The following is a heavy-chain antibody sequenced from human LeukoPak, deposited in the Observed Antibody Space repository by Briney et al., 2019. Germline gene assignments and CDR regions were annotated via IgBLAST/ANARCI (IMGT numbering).Heavy chain of an antibody. CDR3: ARVPDSSGWSGDY. D-gene: IGHD6-19*01. J-gene: IGHJ4*02. Sequence: PGGSLRLSCAASGFTFSSYSMHWVRQAPGKGLEWVAVISKDGSNKYYADPVKGRFTISRDNFRNTLFLYMNSLGAEDTAVYYCARVPDSSGWSGDYWGQGTLVTVSS. CDR1: GFTFSSYS. V-gene: IGHV3-30*04. CDR2: ISKDGSNK.